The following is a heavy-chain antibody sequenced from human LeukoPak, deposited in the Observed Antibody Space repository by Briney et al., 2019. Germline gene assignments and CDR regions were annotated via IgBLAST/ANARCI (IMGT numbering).Heavy chain of an antibody. CDR1: GYSFTSYW. D-gene: IGHD5-18*01. J-gene: IGHJ4*02. Sequence: GESLKVSCKGSGYSFTSYWIGWVRQMPGKGLEWMGIIYPGDSDTRYGPSFQGQVTISADKSISTAYLQWSSLKASDTAMYYCASPRYSYGSLYWGQGTLVTVSS. V-gene: IGHV5-51*01. CDR2: IYPGDSDT. CDR3: ASPRYSYGSLY.